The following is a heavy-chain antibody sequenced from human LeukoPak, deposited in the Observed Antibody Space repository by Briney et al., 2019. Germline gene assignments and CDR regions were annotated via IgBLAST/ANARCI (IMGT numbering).Heavy chain of an antibody. CDR3: ARAGVDCGGDCYMTFWEPYFDD. CDR1: GLTGGNKY. J-gene: IGHJ4*02. D-gene: IGHD2-21*02. V-gene: IGHV3-53*01. Sequence: GSLKLSFAASGLTGGNKYMSWVRQASGGGVGWVSLLQSGGRQSYADSVKGRFTISRDSSKNTLYLQMNSLRDEDTAVYFCARAGVDCGGDCYMTFWEPYFDDWGQGTLVTVSS. CDR2: LQSGGRQ.